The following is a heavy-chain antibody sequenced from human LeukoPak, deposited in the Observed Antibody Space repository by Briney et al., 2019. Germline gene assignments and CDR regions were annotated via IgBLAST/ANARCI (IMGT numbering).Heavy chain of an antibody. V-gene: IGHV1-69*04. CDR1: GGTFSSYA. CDR3: ARDVYDDSSGYYLDY. D-gene: IGHD3-22*01. Sequence: ASVKVSCKASGGTFSSYAISWVRQAPGQGLEWMGRIIPILDIANYAQKFQGRVTITADKSTSTAYMELSSLRSEDTAVYYCARDVYDDSSGYYLDYWGQGTLVTVSS. J-gene: IGHJ4*02. CDR2: IIPILDIA.